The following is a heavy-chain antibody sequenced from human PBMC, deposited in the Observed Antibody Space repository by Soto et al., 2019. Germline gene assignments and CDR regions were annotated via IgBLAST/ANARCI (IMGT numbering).Heavy chain of an antibody. V-gene: IGHV1-18*01. CDR3: ASIADCSTSICFFLSRFHIRGCYYYYGLDV. D-gene: IGHD2-2*01. Sequence: ASVKVSCKASGYTFTSYGISWVRQAPGQGLEWVGWTSAYNGNSNYAQKYHGRVTMTTDTSTSTAYMEMSSLRSDDTAVYYCASIADCSTSICFFLSRFHIRGCYYYYGLDVWGQGTMVTVSS. CDR1: GYTFTSYG. CDR2: TSAYNGNS. J-gene: IGHJ6*02.